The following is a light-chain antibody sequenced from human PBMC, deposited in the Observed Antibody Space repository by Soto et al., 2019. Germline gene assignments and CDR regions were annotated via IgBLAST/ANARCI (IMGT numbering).Light chain of an antibody. V-gene: IGKV1-39*01. CDR1: QSISSY. J-gene: IGKJ1*01. Sequence: DIQMTQSPSSLSASVGDRVTITCRASQSISSYLNWYQQKPGKAPNLLIYAASTLQSGVPSRFSGSGSGTDFTLTITCLQSEDFATYYCQQYYSYPRTFGQGTKVDNK. CDR2: AAS. CDR3: QQYYSYPRT.